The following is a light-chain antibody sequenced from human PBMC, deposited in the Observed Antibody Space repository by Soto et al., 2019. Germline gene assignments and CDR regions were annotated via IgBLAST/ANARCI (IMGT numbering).Light chain of an antibody. CDR3: SSYTSSSTQV. Sequence: QSVLTQPASVSGSPGQSITISCTGTSSDVRGYNYVSWYQQHPGKAPKLMIYDVSNRPSGVSNRFSGSKSGNTASLTISGLQAEDEADYYCSSYTSSSTQVFGGGTKLTVL. V-gene: IGLV2-14*01. CDR2: DVS. CDR1: SSDVRGYNY. J-gene: IGLJ2*01.